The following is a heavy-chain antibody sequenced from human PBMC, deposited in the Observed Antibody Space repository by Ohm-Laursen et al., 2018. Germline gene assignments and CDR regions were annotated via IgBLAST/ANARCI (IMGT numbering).Heavy chain of an antibody. D-gene: IGHD3-10*01. Sequence: GTLSLTCSVSGDSISAHYWSCIRQPPGKGLEWIGYIYYSGSTNYNPSLKSRVTISVDTSKNQFSLKLSSVTAADTAVYYCARDRYYGSGSEYNWFDPWGQGTLVTVSS. CDR1: GDSISAHY. CDR2: IYYSGST. V-gene: IGHV4-59*11. CDR3: ARDRYYGSGSEYNWFDP. J-gene: IGHJ5*02.